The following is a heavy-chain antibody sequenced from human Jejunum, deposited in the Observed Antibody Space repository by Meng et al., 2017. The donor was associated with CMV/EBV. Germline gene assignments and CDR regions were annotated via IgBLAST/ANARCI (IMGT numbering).Heavy chain of an antibody. D-gene: IGHD3-3*01. CDR1: G. CDR2: IRYDGRKQ. CDR3: VRDSAIFYDFSSGYFLNGLDV. J-gene: IGHJ6*02. V-gene: IGHV3-30*02. Sequence: GLHWFRQPPGKGLECVAFIRYDGRKQYYGDSVKGRLTISRDNSNHTVYLEMNSLRVEDTALYYCVRDSAIFYDFSSGYFLNGLDVWGQGTTVTVSS.